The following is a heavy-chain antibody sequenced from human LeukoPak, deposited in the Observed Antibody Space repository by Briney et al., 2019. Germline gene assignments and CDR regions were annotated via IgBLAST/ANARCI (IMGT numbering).Heavy chain of an antibody. V-gene: IGHV1-69*05. D-gene: IGHD5-12*01. CDR3: ATWTPIVATHIHYYYYYMDV. Sequence: SVKVSCKASGGTFSSYAISWVRQAPGQGLEWMGGIIPIFGTANYAQKFQGRVTITTDESTSTAYMELSSLRSEDTAVYYCATWTPIVATHIHYYYYYMDVWGKGTTVTVSS. J-gene: IGHJ6*03. CDR2: IIPIFGTA. CDR1: GGTFSSYA.